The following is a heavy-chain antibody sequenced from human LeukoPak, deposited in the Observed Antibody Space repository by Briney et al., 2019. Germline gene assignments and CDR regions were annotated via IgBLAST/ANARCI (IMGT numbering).Heavy chain of an antibody. CDR2: ISSSGSTI. V-gene: IGHV3-48*04. J-gene: IGHJ6*02. D-gene: IGHD6-19*01. Sequence: PGGSLRLSCAASGYTFSSYSMNWVRQAPGKGLEWVSYISSSGSTIYYADSVKGRFTISRDNAKNSLYLQMNSLRAEDTAVYYCAREVAVAGNDYGMDVWGQGTTVTVSS. CDR1: GYTFSSYS. CDR3: AREVAVAGNDYGMDV.